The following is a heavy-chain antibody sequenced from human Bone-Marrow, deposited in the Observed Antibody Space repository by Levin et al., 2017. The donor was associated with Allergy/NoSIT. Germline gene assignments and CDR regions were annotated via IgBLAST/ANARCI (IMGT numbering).Heavy chain of an antibody. Sequence: SETLSLTCTVSGGSISSGDYYWSWIRQTPGKGLEWIGHIYDSGNTKYNPSLKSRLTISVDTSKTQFSLKPTSVTAADTAMYYCAREGDYYDSSSYWWGQGTMVTVST. V-gene: IGHV4-30-4*01. CDR2: IYDSGNT. CDR1: GGSISSGDYY. CDR3: AREGDYYDSSSYW. J-gene: IGHJ3*01. D-gene: IGHD3-22*01.